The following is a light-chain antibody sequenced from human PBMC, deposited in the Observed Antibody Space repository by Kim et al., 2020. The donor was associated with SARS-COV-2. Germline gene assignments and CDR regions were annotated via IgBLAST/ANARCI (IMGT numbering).Light chain of an antibody. CDR3: ASYTRSSTWV. CDR2: DVT. V-gene: IGLV2-14*03. CDR1: SSDVGGYKY. J-gene: IGLJ3*02. Sequence: QSVLTQPASLSASPGQSITISCTGTSSDVGGYKYVSWYQQHPGKAPKLLIHDVTNRPSGVSYRFSASKSGNTASLTIPGLQPEDEADYYCASYTRSSTWVFGGGTQLTVL.